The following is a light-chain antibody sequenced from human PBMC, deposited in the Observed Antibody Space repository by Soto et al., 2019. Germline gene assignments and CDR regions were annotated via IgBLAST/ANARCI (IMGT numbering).Light chain of an antibody. Sequence: EIVLTQSPATLSLSPGERATLSCRASQSVSSYLAWYQQKPGQAPRLLIYDASNRATGIPARFSGSGSGTDFTLNISSLEHDDFAVYYCQHRSNWPWTFGQGTKVEIK. CDR2: DAS. V-gene: IGKV3-11*01. J-gene: IGKJ1*01. CDR3: QHRSNWPWT. CDR1: QSVSSY.